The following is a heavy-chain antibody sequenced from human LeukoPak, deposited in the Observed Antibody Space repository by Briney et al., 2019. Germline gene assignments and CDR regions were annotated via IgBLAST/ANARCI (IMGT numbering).Heavy chain of an antibody. D-gene: IGHD5-18*01. CDR2: ISGSGGST. V-gene: IGHV3-23*01. Sequence: KSGGSLRLSCAASGFTFSSYAMSWVRQAPGKGLEWVSAISGSGGSTYYADSVKGRFTISRDNSKNTLYLQMNSLRAEDTAVYYCAKDSVDTAMVLDYWGQGTLVTVSS. CDR3: AKDSVDTAMVLDY. J-gene: IGHJ4*02. CDR1: GFTFSSYA.